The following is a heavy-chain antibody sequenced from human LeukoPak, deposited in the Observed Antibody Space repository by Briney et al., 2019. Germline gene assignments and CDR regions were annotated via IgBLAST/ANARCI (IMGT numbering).Heavy chain of an antibody. CDR2: IYTSGST. Sequence: SETLSLTCTVSGGSISSGSYYWSWIRQPAGKGLEWIGRIYTSGSTNYNPSLKSRATISVDTSKNQFSLKLSSVTAADTAVYYCARDQYYYGSGSYFKYYYYYMDVWGKGTTVTVSS. V-gene: IGHV4-61*02. CDR3: ARDQYYYGSGSYFKYYYYYMDV. J-gene: IGHJ6*03. CDR1: GGSISSGSYY. D-gene: IGHD3-10*01.